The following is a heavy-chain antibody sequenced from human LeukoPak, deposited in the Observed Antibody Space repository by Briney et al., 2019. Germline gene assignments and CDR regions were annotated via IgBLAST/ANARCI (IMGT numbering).Heavy chain of an antibody. Sequence: GGSLRLSCEAPGFTFGTHAMTWVRQAPGKGLEWVSAIGASGVGAYYADSVMGRFTISRDNSKNTLYLQMYRLRAEDTAMYYCAKEPAVWGQGTLVTVSS. D-gene: IGHD1-14*01. J-gene: IGHJ4*02. CDR1: GFTFGTHA. CDR2: IGASGVGA. V-gene: IGHV3-23*01. CDR3: AKEPAV.